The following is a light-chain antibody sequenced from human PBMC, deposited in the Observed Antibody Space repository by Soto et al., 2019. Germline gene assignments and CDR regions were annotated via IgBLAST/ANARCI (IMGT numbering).Light chain of an antibody. CDR2: RVI. J-gene: IGLJ3*02. Sequence: QSALTQPASVSGSPGQSITISCTGTSSDVGDYDYVSWYQQHPGKAPKLMIYRVINRPSGISDRFSGSKSGNSASLSISGLQPEDEASYFCGSYTSATTWVFGGGTKLTVL. CDR1: SSDVGDYDY. V-gene: IGLV2-14*01. CDR3: GSYTSATTWV.